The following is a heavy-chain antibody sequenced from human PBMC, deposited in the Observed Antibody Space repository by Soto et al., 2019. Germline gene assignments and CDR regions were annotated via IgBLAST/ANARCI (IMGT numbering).Heavy chain of an antibody. CDR1: RFTFSDYG. CDR2: ISHGATRK. CDR3: AKDWVGGSNRYQLDY. V-gene: IGHV3-30*18. J-gene: IGHJ4*02. Sequence: VGSLRLSCAASRFTFSDYGMHWVRQAPGKGLEWVAGISHGATRKSYSDSVKGRFIISRDNSKKMPYLQLNSLRREDTAVYYCAKDWVGGSNRYQLDYWGRGTLVTVSS. D-gene: IGHD4-4*01.